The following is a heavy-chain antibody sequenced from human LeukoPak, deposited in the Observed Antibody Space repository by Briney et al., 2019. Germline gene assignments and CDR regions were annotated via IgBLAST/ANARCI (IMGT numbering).Heavy chain of an antibody. J-gene: IGHJ4*02. D-gene: IGHD3-10*01. CDR1: GGTFSSYA. CDR2: IIPIFGTA. V-gene: IGHV1-69*01. Sequence: ASVKVSCKASGGTFSSYAISWVRQAPGQGLEWMGGIIPIFGTANYAQKFQGRVTITADESTSTAYMELSSLRSDDTAVYYCATHELGGSGKDYWGQGTLVTVSS. CDR3: ATHELGGSGKDY.